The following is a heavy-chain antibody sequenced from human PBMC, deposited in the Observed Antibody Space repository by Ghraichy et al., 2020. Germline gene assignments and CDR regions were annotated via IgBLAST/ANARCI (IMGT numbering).Heavy chain of an antibody. CDR2: ISRSGGTT. CDR3: AKESSGWTYYFDF. CDR1: GFTFNTFA. D-gene: IGHD6-19*01. J-gene: IGHJ4*02. Sequence: ETLSLTCAASGFTFNTFAMNWVRQAPGKGLAWVAGISRSGGTTYYADSVKGRFTISRDNSMNTVYLQMSGLRDDDTAIYYCAKESSGWTYYFDFWGQGTLATVSS. V-gene: IGHV3-23*01.